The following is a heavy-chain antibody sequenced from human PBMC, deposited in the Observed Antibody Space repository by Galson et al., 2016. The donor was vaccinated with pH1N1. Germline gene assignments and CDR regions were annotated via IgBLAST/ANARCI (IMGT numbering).Heavy chain of an antibody. CDR1: GGTFSFYS. J-gene: IGHJ4*02. D-gene: IGHD5-24*01. CDR3: ASHSLRDGYNLYYFDY. CDR2: IIPIFGTP. V-gene: IGHV1-69*01. Sequence: VKVSCKASGGTFSFYSFSWLRQAPGQGLEWMGGIIPIFGTPNYAQKFQGRVAITADESSSTAYMELSSLRSEDTAVYYCASHSLRDGYNLYYFDYWGQGTLVTVSS.